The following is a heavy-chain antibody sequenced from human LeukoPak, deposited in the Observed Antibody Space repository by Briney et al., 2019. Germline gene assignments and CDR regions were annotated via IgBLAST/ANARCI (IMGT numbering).Heavy chain of an antibody. J-gene: IGHJ4*02. CDR3: AKAPVTTCRGAFCYPFDY. D-gene: IGHD2-15*01. Sequence: PGGSLRLSCAASGFTLSSYAMSWVRQAPGKGLEWVSAISDTGNTYHADSVKGRLTISRDSSKNTLFLQMNRLRPEDAAVYYCAKAPVTTCRGAFCYPFDYWGLGTLVTVSS. V-gene: IGHV3-23*01. CDR2: ISDTGNT. CDR1: GFTLSSYA.